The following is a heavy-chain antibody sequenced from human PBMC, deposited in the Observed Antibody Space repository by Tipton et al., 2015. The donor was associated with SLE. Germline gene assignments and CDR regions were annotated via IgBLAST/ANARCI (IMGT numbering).Heavy chain of an antibody. CDR1: GGSISGHY. V-gene: IGHV4-59*04. J-gene: IGHJ4*02. CDR2: IPYSGCT. CDR3: AMDTSTWLRFDY. D-gene: IGHD5-12*01. Sequence: TLSLTCTVSGGSISGHYWGWIRQPPGKGLEWIATIPYSGCTYQNPSLKSRVTTSFDTSKNQFSLKLTSVTAADTAVYYCAMDTSTWLRFDYWGQGTLITVSS.